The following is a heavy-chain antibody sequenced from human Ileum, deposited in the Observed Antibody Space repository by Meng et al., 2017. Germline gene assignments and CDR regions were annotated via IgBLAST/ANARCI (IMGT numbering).Heavy chain of an antibody. CDR1: GDSISTTNW. D-gene: IGHD4-23*01. CDR2: IYHSGLV. CDR3: AANSGKKMHS. V-gene: IGHV4-4*02. J-gene: IGHJ4*02. Sequence: QGQLQGSGPGLGKPSGTRSLTGAFPGDSISTTNWWNWVRQPPGEGLEWIGEIYHSGLVNYNLSLKSRVTLSIDKSKNQFSLKLISVTAADTGVYYCAANSGKKMHSWGQGTLVTVSS.